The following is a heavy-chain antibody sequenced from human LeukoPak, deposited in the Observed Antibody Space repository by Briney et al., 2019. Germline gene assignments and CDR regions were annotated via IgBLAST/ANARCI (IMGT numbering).Heavy chain of an antibody. J-gene: IGHJ4*02. D-gene: IGHD6-19*01. V-gene: IGHV3-23*01. CDR1: GFTFSSYA. CDR3: AKTSSGWYYFDY. CDR2: ISGSGGST. Sequence: PGGSLGLSCAASGFTFSSYAMSWVRQAPGKGLEWVSAISGSGGSTYYADSVKGRFTISRDNSKNTLYLRMNSLRAEDTAVYYCAKTSSGWYYFDYWGQGTLVTVSS.